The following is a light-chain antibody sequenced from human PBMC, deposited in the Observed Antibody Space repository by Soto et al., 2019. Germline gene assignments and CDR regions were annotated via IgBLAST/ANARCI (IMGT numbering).Light chain of an antibody. CDR1: QSVSNNY. Sequence: EILLTQSPCTLSLSPGERATLSCRASQSVSNNYLAWYQQKPGHAPSLLIYGASSRATGIPERFXGSXSGTDFXXTISRLEPADFAVFYCQQYGNSPWTFGQGTKVDIK. J-gene: IGKJ1*01. CDR2: GAS. V-gene: IGKV3-20*01. CDR3: QQYGNSPWT.